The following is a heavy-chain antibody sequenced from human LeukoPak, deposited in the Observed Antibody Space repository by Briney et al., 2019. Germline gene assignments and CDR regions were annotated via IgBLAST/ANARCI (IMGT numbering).Heavy chain of an antibody. CDR3: ARHGNIVVVPAAKAFDY. D-gene: IGHD2-2*01. CDR2: INHSGST. V-gene: IGHV4-34*01. Sequence: SETLSLTCAVYGGSFSGYYWSWIRQPPGKGLEWIGEINHSGSTNYNPSLKSRVTISVDTSKNQFSLKLSSVTAADTAVYYCARHGNIVVVPAAKAFDYWGQGTLVTVSS. J-gene: IGHJ4*02. CDR1: GGSFSGYY.